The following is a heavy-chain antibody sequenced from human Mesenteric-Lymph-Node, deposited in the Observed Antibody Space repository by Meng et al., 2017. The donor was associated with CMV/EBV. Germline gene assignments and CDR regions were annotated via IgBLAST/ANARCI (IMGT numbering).Heavy chain of an antibody. V-gene: IGHV4-39*07. CDR2: IYYSGST. CDR1: GGSISSSSYY. Sequence: SETLSLTCTVSGGSISSSSYYWGWIRQPPGKGLEWIGSIYYSGSTYYNPSLKSRVTISVDTSKNQFSLKLSSVPAADTAVYYCARISRVRGRIDYWGQGTLVTVSS. CDR3: ARISRVRGRIDY. J-gene: IGHJ4*02. D-gene: IGHD3-10*01.